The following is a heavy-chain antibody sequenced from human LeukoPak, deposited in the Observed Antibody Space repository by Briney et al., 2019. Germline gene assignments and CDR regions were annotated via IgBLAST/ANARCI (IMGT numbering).Heavy chain of an antibody. Sequence: ASVKVSCKASAYTFTGYYMHWVRQAPGQGLEWMGWINPDSGGTNYAQKFQGRVTMTRDTSISTAYMEVSRLRSDDTAVYYCARDYSSGWDIDYWGQGTLVTVSS. J-gene: IGHJ4*02. CDR1: AYTFTGYY. D-gene: IGHD6-19*01. CDR3: ARDYSSGWDIDY. V-gene: IGHV1-2*02. CDR2: INPDSGGT.